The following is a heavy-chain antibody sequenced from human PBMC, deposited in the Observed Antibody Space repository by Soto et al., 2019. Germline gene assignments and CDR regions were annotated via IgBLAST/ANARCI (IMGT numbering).Heavy chain of an antibody. CDR3: AKRGDYSDTSGAHDFEY. CDR2: ISGTGTAT. CDR1: GFTFSGYA. D-gene: IGHD3-22*01. V-gene: IGHV3-23*01. Sequence: EVQLLESGGDLVQPGGSLRLSCAASGFTFSGYAMSWVRQAPGEGLQWVSTISGTGTATSYAASVKGRFTISRDNSKSTLYLLMNSLTAEDTAVYYCAKRGDYSDTSGAHDFEYWGQGTLVTVSS. J-gene: IGHJ4*02.